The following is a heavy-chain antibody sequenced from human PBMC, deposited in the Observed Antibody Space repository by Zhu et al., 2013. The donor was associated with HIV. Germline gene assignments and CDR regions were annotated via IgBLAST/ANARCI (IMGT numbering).Heavy chain of an antibody. CDR3: ARSTTVTTDISWYFDL. V-gene: IGHV4-34*01. CDR1: GGSFSGYY. Sequence: QVQLQQWGAGLLKPSETLSLTCAVYGGSFSGYYWSWIRQPPGKGLEWIGEINHSGSTNYNPSLKSRVTISVDTSKNQFSLKLSSVTAADTAVYYCARSTTVTTDISWYFDLWAVAPWSLSPQ. J-gene: IGHJ2*01. D-gene: IGHD4-17*01. CDR2: INHSGST.